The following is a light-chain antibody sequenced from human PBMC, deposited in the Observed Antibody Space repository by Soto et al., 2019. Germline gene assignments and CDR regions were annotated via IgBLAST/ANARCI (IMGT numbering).Light chain of an antibody. J-gene: IGKJ5*01. V-gene: IGKV2-30*01. Sequence: DVTMTQSPLLLPVTLGQPASVSCRSSQSLVYSDGNTSLRRSQQRPGQSPRRLIYKVSNRDSGVPDRFSGSGSGTDFTLKISRVEAEDIGVYYCMQGTHWITFGQGTRLEIK. CDR3: MQGTHWIT. CDR1: QSLVYSDGNTS. CDR2: KVS.